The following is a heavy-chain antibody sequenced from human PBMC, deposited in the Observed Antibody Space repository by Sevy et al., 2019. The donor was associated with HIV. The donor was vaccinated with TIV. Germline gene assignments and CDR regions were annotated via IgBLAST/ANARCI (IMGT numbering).Heavy chain of an antibody. CDR3: ARTRSDSGSYTALAYYYYMDV. J-gene: IGHJ6*03. CDR2: IYPGDSDT. CDR1: GYSFTSYW. V-gene: IGHV5-51*01. D-gene: IGHD1-26*01. Sequence: GESLKISCKGSGYSFTSYWIGWVRQMPGKGLGWMGIIYPGDSDTRYSPSFQGQVTISADKSISTAYLQWSSLKASDTAMYYCARTRSDSGSYTALAYYYYMDVWGKGTTVTVSS.